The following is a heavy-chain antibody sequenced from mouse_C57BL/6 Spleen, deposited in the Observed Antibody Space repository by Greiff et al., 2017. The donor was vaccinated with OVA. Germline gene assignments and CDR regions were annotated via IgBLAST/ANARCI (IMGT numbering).Heavy chain of an antibody. CDR2: IYPGDGDT. D-gene: IGHD1-2*01. V-gene: IGHV1-82*01. J-gene: IGHJ2*01. CDR1: GYAFSSSW. Sequence: VQLQQSGPELVKPGASVEISCKASGYAFSSSWMNWVKQRPGKGLEWIGRIYPGDGDTNYNGKFKGKATLTADKSSSTAYMQLSSLTSEDSAVYFCARQLITTAYFDYWGQGTTLTVSS. CDR3: ARQLITTAYFDY.